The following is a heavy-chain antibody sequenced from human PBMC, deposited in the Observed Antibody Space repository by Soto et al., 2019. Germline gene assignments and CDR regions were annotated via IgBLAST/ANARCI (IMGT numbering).Heavy chain of an antibody. CDR3: ARQGSNEYYYYGMDV. Sequence: QVQLVQSGAEVKKPGSSVKVSCKASGGTFSSYAINWVRQAHGQGLEWMGGIIRIFGTPDYAQRFQGRVTITADEPTNTAYMELSSLRSEDTAVYYCARQGSNEYYYYGMDVWGQGTTVTVSS. V-gene: IGHV1-69*12. CDR1: GGTFSSYA. D-gene: IGHD4-4*01. J-gene: IGHJ6*02. CDR2: IIRIFGTP.